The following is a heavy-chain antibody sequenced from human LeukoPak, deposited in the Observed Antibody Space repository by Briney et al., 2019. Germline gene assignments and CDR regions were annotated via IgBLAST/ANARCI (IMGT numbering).Heavy chain of an antibody. D-gene: IGHD3-10*01. CDR2: ISGRGDST. Sequence: GGTLRLSCAASGFEFDIYGMNWVRQAPGKGLEWVSGISGRGDSTSYADSVKGRFIISRDISKNTLYLQMNSLRVDDTAVYYCAKDDSALWFGELSHYFNWWGRGTLVTVSS. J-gene: IGHJ4*02. V-gene: IGHV3-23*01. CDR3: AKDDSALWFGELSHYFNW. CDR1: GFEFDIYG.